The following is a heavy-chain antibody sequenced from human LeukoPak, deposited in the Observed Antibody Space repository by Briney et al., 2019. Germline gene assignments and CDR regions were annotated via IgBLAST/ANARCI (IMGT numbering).Heavy chain of an antibody. Sequence: SETLSLTCTVSGGSISSSSYYWGWIRQPPGKGLEWIGSIYYSGSTYYNPSLKSRVTISVDTSKNQFSLKLSSVTAADTAVYYCARAKRITMIVVVRRPFFDYWGQGTLVTVSS. CDR2: IYYSGST. D-gene: IGHD3-22*01. J-gene: IGHJ4*02. CDR3: ARAKRITMIVVVRRPFFDY. CDR1: GGSISSSSYY. V-gene: IGHV4-39*07.